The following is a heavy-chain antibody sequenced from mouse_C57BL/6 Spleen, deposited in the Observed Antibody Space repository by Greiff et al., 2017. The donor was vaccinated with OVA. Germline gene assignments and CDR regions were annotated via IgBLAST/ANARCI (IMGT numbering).Heavy chain of an antibody. J-gene: IGHJ3*01. Sequence: EVKLMESGGGLVQPGGSLSLSCAASGFTFTDYYMSWVRQPPGKALEWLGFIRNKANGYTTEYSASVKGRFTISSDNSQSILYLQMNALRAEDSATCYSANYDGYAFAYWGQGTLVTVSA. V-gene: IGHV7-3*01. D-gene: IGHD2-2*01. CDR3: ANYDGYAFAY. CDR1: GFTFTDYY. CDR2: IRNKANGYTT.